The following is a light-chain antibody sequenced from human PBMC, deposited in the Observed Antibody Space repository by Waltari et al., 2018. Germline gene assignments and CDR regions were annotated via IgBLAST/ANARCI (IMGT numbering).Light chain of an antibody. CDR1: NSDFGGLKY. V-gene: IGLV2-14*03. Sequence: QSALTQPDSVSGSPGQSITISCPETNSDFGGLKYVSWYQHHPGEAPKVIIYDVNHRASGVPNRFSGSKSGNSASLTISGLQAEDEADYYCSSYTSSTTGIFGGGTRVTVL. J-gene: IGLJ2*01. CDR2: DVN. CDR3: SSYTSSTTGI.